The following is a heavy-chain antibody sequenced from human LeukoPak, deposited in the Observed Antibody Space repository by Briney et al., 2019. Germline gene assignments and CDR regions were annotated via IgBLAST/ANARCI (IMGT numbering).Heavy chain of an antibody. CDR3: AREGPLWFGELLPPPEDYFDY. CDR1: GGSISSYY. J-gene: IGHJ4*02. D-gene: IGHD3-10*01. CDR2: IYTSGST. V-gene: IGHV4-4*07. Sequence: PSETLSLTCTVSGGSISSYYWSWIRQPAGKGLEWIGRIYTSGSTNYNPSRKSRVTMSVDTSKNQFSLKLSSVTAADTAVYYCAREGPLWFGELLPPPEDYFDYWGQGTLVTVSS.